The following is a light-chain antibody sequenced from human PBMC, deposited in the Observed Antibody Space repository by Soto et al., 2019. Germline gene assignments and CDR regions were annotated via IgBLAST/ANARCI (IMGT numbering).Light chain of an antibody. CDR2: EVS. CDR3: SSYTSGSTWV. J-gene: IGLJ3*02. Sequence: QSVLTQPASVSGSPGQSITISCTGTSSDVGGYNYVSWYQQHPGKAPKLMIYEVSNRPSGVSNRFSGSKSGNTASLTNSGLQAEDEADYYCSSYTSGSTWVFGGGTKLTVL. V-gene: IGLV2-14*01. CDR1: SSDVGGYNY.